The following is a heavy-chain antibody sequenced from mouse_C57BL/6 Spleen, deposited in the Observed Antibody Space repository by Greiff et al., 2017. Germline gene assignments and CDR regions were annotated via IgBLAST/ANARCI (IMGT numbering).Heavy chain of an antibody. Sequence: QVQLKESGAELMKPGASVKLSCKATGYTFTGYWIEWVKQRPGHGLEWIGEILPGSGSTNYNEKFKGKATFTADTSSNTAYMQLSSLTTEDSAIYYCARGEGPYDYVYYYAMDYWGQGTSVTVSS. CDR1: GYTFTGYW. CDR3: ARGEGPYDYVYYYAMDY. D-gene: IGHD2-4*01. J-gene: IGHJ4*01. V-gene: IGHV1-9*01. CDR2: ILPGSGST.